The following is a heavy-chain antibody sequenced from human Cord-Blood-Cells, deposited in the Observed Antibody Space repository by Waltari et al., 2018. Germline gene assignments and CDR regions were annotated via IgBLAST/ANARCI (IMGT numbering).Heavy chain of an antibody. CDR3: ARADWPGIAAADTDY. CDR2: IYPGDSDT. CDR1: GYSFTSYW. Sequence: EVQLVQSGAEVKKPGESLKISCKGSGYSFTSYWIGWVRQIPGKGLEWMGIIYPGDSDTRYSPSFQGQVTISADKSISTAYLQWSSLKASDTAMYYCARADWPGIAAADTDYWGQGTLVTVSS. J-gene: IGHJ4*02. V-gene: IGHV5-51*01. D-gene: IGHD6-13*01.